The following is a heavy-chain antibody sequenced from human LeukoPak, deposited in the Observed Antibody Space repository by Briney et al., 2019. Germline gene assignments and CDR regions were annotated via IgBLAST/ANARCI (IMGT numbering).Heavy chain of an antibody. CDR1: GFTFSNAW. CDR2: IKSKTDGGTT. CDR3: TTDLFLLGAFDI. D-gene: IGHD1-26*01. J-gene: IGHJ3*02. Sequence: GGSLRLSCAASGFTFSNAWMSWVRQAPGKGLEWVGRIKSKTDGGTTDYAAPVKGRFTISRDDPKNTLYLQMNSLKTEDTAVYYCTTDLFLLGAFDIWGQGTMVTVSS. V-gene: IGHV3-15*01.